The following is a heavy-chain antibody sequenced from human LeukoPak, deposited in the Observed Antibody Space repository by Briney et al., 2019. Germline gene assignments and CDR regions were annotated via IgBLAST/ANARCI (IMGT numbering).Heavy chain of an antibody. CDR3: ARGPPHYDFWSGFNYYYYMDV. V-gene: IGHV4-59*01. J-gene: IGHJ6*03. D-gene: IGHD3-3*01. Sequence: SETLSLTCTVSGGSISSYYWSWIRQPPGKGLEWLGYIYYSGSTNYNPSLKSRVTISVDTSKNQFSLKLSSVTAADTAVYYCARGPPHYDFWSGFNYYYYMDVWGKGTTVTISS. CDR1: GGSISSYY. CDR2: IYYSGST.